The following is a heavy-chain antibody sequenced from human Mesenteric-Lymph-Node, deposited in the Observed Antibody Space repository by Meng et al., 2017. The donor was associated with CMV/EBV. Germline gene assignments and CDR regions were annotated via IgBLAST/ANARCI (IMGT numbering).Heavy chain of an antibody. CDR3: AKSMGAYSNNWFDP. Sequence: GGSLRLSCAASGFTFSSYWMHWVRQAPGKGLVWVSRINSDGSSTSYADSVKGRFTISRDNSKKTLYLQMNGLRAEDTAVYYCAKSMGAYSNNWFDPWGQGTLVTVSS. CDR2: INSDGSST. J-gene: IGHJ5*02. V-gene: IGHV3-74*01. D-gene: IGHD2-21*01. CDR1: GFTFSSYW.